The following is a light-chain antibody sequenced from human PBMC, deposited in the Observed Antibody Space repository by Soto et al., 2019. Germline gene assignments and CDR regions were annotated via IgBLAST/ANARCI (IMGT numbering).Light chain of an antibody. Sequence: IVLTQSPGTLSLAPGERATLSCRASQSVYSNYVAWYQQKPGQAPRILIYEASSRAPGIPDRFSGTGSGTDLTRPIAQRDPEEFEVYYCQQQGSAAPWPFGQGTKVQIK. CDR3: QQQGSAAPWP. CDR2: EAS. J-gene: IGKJ1*01. CDR1: QSVYSNY. V-gene: IGKV3-20*01.